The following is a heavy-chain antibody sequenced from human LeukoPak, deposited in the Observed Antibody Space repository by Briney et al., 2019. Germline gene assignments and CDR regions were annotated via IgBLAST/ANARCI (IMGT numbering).Heavy chain of an antibody. CDR3: ARGRAARTYYYYMDV. J-gene: IGHJ6*03. Sequence: ASVKVSCKASGYTFTTYGINWVRQAPGQGLEWMGWMNPNSGNTGYAQKFQGRVTITRNTSISTAYMELSSLRSEDTAVYYCARGRAARTYYYYMDVWGKGTTVTVSS. CDR1: GYTFTTYG. CDR2: MNPNSGNT. D-gene: IGHD6-6*01. V-gene: IGHV1-8*03.